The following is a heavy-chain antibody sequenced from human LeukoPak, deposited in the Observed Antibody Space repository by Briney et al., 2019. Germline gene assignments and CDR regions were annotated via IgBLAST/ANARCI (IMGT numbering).Heavy chain of an antibody. CDR1: GFTFISYE. CDR3: ARDSTAFYYYYYYMDV. J-gene: IGHJ6*03. Sequence: GGSLRLSCAASGFTFISYEMNWVRQAPGKGLEWVSYISSSGSTIYYADSVKGRFTISRDNAKNSLYLQMNSLRAEDTAVYYCARDSTAFYYYYYYMDVWGKGTTVTVSS. CDR2: ISSSGSTI. D-gene: IGHD4-11*01. V-gene: IGHV3-48*03.